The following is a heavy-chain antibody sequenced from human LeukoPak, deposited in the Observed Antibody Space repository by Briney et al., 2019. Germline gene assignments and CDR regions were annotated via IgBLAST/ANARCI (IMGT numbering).Heavy chain of an antibody. CDR3: ARSGGMASGYYYYMGV. CDR1: GYTFTSYD. J-gene: IGHJ6*03. Sequence: ASVKVSCKASGYTFTSYDINWVRQATGQGLEWMGWMNPNSGNTGYAQKFQGRVTMTRNTSISTAYMELSRLRSEDTAVYYCARSGGMASGYYYYMGVWGKGTTVTVSS. CDR2: MNPNSGNT. D-gene: IGHD6-13*01. V-gene: IGHV1-8*01.